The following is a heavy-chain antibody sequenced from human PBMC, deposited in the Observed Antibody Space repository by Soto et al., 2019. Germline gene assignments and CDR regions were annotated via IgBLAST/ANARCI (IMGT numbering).Heavy chain of an antibody. J-gene: IGHJ4*02. V-gene: IGHV3-23*01. D-gene: IGHD6-13*01. Sequence: PGWSLRLSCLASVFTFSRHGLSWFRQAPGKGLEWVSTINPSGDSTFYADSVKGRFTISRDNSKNTVYLQMNSLSVGDTAVYLCAKVDVSTAGSFDYWGQGALVTVSS. CDR3: AKVDVSTAGSFDY. CDR2: INPSGDST. CDR1: VFTFSRHG.